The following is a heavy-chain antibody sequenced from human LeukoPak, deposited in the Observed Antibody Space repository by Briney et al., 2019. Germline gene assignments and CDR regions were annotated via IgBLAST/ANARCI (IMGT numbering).Heavy chain of an antibody. V-gene: IGHV4-39*07. J-gene: IGHJ4*02. Sequence: SETLSLTCTVSGGSISSSSYYWGWIRQPPGKGLEWIGSIYYSGSTYYNPSLKSRVTISVDTSKNQFSPKLSSVTAADTAVYYCAREWGPGGQYVRYDYWGQGTLVTVSS. CDR2: IYYSGST. D-gene: IGHD1-26*01. CDR3: AREWGPGGQYVRYDY. CDR1: GGSISSSSYY.